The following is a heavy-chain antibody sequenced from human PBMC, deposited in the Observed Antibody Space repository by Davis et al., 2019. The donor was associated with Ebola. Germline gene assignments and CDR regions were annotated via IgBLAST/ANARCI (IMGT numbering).Heavy chain of an antibody. CDR3: ASSGLYTYGYLGKS. V-gene: IGHV3-7*03. J-gene: IGHJ4*02. Sequence: GESLKISCAASGFTFNSYRMTWVRQAPGKGLEWVANIKEDGSEKYYVDSVKGRFTISRDNAKNSVFLQMSSLKASDTAMYYCASSGLYTYGYLGKSWGQGTLVTVSS. D-gene: IGHD3-22*01. CDR2: IKEDGSEK. CDR1: GFTFNSYR.